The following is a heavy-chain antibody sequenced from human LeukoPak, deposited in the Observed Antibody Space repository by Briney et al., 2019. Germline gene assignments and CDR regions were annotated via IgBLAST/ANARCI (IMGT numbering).Heavy chain of an antibody. CDR3: DXXXXDXYYYFDY. J-gene: IGHJ4*02. CDR1: GXXFTXYA. V-gene: IGHV7-4-1*02. CDR2: INTNTGNP. D-gene: IGHD3-10*01. Sequence: KXXGXXFTXYAIHWVRQAPGQGLQWLGWINTNTGNPTYAQGFTGRFVFSLDTSVSTAFLQISSLKNEDTAVYYCDXXXXDXYYYFDYWGQGTLVTVSS.